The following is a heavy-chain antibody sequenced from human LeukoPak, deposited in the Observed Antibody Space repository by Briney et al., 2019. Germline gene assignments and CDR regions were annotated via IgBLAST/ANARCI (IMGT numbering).Heavy chain of an antibody. CDR2: FHPEDGET. CDR3: ATGFGVAIGAFDI. J-gene: IGHJ3*02. CDR1: GYILIELS. Sequence: EASVKVSCKVSGYILIELSKHWVRQAPGKGLERMGGFHPEDGETFYAQKFQGRVTMTEDTSTDTAYMKLSSLRSEDTAVYYCATGFGVAIGAFDIWGQGTMVTVSS. V-gene: IGHV1-24*01. D-gene: IGHD3-3*01.